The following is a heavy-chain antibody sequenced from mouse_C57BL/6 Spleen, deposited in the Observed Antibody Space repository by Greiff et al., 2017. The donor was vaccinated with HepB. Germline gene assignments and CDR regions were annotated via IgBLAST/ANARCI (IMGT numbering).Heavy chain of an antibody. V-gene: IGHV1-76*01. J-gene: IGHJ1*03. CDR1: GYTFTDYY. Sequence: QVQLQQSGAELVRPGASVKLSCKASGYTFTDYYINWVKQRPGQGLEWIARIYPGSGNTYYNEKFTGKATLTAEKSSSTAYMQLSSLTSEDSAVFFCARRGTEWYFDVWGTGTTVTVSS. CDR2: IYPGSGNT. CDR3: ARRGTEWYFDV.